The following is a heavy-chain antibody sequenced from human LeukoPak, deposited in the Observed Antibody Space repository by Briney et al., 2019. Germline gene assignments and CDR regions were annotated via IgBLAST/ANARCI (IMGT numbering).Heavy chain of an antibody. D-gene: IGHD3-22*01. CDR2: INPNSGGT. J-gene: IGHJ4*02. CDR3: VRVRSVGSSGYYPDMRIDY. CDR1: GYTFTGYY. Sequence: ASVKVSCKASGYTFTGYYMHWVRQAPGQGLEWMGWINPNSGGTNYAQKFQGRVTMTRDTSISTAHMELSRLRSDDTAVYYCVRVRSVGSSGYYPDMRIDYWGQGTLVTVSS. V-gene: IGHV1-2*02.